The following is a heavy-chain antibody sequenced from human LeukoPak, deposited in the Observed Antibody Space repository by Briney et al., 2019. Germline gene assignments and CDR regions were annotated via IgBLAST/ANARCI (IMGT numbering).Heavy chain of an antibody. J-gene: IGHJ4*02. CDR2: IYTSGST. V-gene: IGHV4-61*02. CDR3: ARGHYSSSWYDYFYY. CDR1: GGSISSGSYY. D-gene: IGHD6-13*01. Sequence: SQTLSLTCTVSGGSISSGSYYWSWIRQPAGKGLEWIGRIYTSGSTNYNPSLKSRVTMSVDTSKNQFSLKLSSVTAADTAVYYCARGHYSSSWYDYFYYWGQGTLVTVSS.